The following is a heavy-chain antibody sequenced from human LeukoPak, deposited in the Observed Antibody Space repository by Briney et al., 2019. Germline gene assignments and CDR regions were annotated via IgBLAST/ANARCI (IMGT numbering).Heavy chain of an antibody. J-gene: IGHJ5*02. CDR2: INAGNGNT. V-gene: IGHV1-3*01. Sequence: ASVKVSCKASGYTFTSYAMHWVRQAPGQRLEWMGWINAGNGNTKYSQKFQGRVTITRDTSASTAYMELSSLRSEDTAVYYCARDLSTDSSGYYYVNWFDLWGQGTLVTVSS. D-gene: IGHD3-22*01. CDR3: ARDLSTDSSGYYYVNWFDL. CDR1: GYTFTSYA.